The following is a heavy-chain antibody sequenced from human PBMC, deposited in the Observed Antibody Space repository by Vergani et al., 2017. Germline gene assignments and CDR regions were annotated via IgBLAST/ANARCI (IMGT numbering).Heavy chain of an antibody. CDR2: ISSGGGEI. D-gene: IGHD3-10*01. J-gene: IGHJ1*01. Sequence: EVQLLESGGGLVQPGGSRRLSCAGAGFTFDSYTMAYVRQAPGKGLEWVATISSGGGEIFYADSVKGRFTISRDNSKNTLFLQMNRLKDEDTAVYYCTTAWGLYYLHGEYFQYWGRGTLVSVSS. CDR1: GFTFDSYT. V-gene: IGHV3-23*01. CDR3: TTAWGLYYLHGEYFQY.